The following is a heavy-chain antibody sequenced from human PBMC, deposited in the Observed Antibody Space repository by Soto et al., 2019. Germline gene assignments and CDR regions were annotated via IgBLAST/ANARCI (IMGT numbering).Heavy chain of an antibody. CDR1: GYTFTSYG. CDR2: ISAYNGNT. Sequence: ASVKVSCKASGYTFTSYGISWVRQAPGQGLEWMGWISAYNGNTNYAQRLQGRVTMTTDTSTSTAYMELRSLRSDDTAVYYCARDLSRVPEYSSSSGYWGQGTLVTVSS. J-gene: IGHJ4*02. CDR3: ARDLSRVPEYSSSSGY. D-gene: IGHD6-6*01. V-gene: IGHV1-18*01.